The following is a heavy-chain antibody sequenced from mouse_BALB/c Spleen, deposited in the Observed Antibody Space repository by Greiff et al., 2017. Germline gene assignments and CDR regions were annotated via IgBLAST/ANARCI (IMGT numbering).Heavy chain of an antibody. CDR1: GYTFTAYA. Sequence: VQLQESGAELVRPGVSVKISCKGSGYTFTAYAMHWVKQSHAKSLEWIGVISTYYGDASYNQKFKGKATMTVDKSSSTAYMELARLTSEDSAIYYCARGYYGSSSAWFAYWGQGTLVTVSA. CDR2: ISTYYGDA. D-gene: IGHD1-1*01. J-gene: IGHJ3*01. CDR3: ARGYYGSSSAWFAY. V-gene: IGHV1S137*01.